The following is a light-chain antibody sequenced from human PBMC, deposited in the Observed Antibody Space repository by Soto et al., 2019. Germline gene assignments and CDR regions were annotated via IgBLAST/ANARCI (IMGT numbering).Light chain of an antibody. CDR3: QQYKVYPYT. Sequence: DIQMTQSPSTLSASVGDRVTITCRASQSISSWLAWYQQKPGKAPKLLIYDVSILESGVPSRFSGSESGTDFTLTISSLRPDDLATFYCQQYKVYPYTFGQGTRL. CDR1: QSISSW. J-gene: IGKJ2*01. CDR2: DVS. V-gene: IGKV1-5*01.